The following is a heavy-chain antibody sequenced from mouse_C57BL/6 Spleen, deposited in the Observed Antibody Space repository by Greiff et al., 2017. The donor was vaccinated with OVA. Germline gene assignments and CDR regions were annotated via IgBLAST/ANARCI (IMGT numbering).Heavy chain of an antibody. CDR3: ARSDYGNYCFDY. CDR2: IYPRSGNT. J-gene: IGHJ2*01. D-gene: IGHD2-1*01. V-gene: IGHV1-81*01. CDR1: GYTFTSYG. Sequence: QVHVKQSGAELARPGASVKLSCKASGYTFTSYGISWVKQRTGQGLEWIGEIYPRSGNTYYNEKFKGKATLTADKSSSTAYMELRSLTSEDSAVYFCARSDYGNYCFDYWGQGTTLTVSS.